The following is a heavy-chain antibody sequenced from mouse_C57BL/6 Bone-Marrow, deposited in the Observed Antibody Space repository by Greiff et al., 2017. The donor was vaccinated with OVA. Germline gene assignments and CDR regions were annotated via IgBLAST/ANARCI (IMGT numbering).Heavy chain of an antibody. CDR1: GFTFSDYV. CDR3: ARPGDWGYYAMDY. CDR2: ISSGSSTI. V-gene: IGHV5-17*01. Sequence: EVKLMESGGGLVKPGGSLKLSCAASGFTFSDYVMHWVRQAPEKGLEWVAYISSGSSTIYYADTVKGRFTISRDNGKNTLFLQMTSLRSEDTAMYYCARPGDWGYYAMDYWGQGTSVTVSS. J-gene: IGHJ4*01. D-gene: IGHD4-1*01.